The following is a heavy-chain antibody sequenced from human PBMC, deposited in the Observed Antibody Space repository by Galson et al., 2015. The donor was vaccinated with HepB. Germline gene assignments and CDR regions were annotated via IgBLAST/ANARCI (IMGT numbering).Heavy chain of an antibody. V-gene: IGHV1-2*06. Sequence: SVKVSCKASGYTFTGYYIHWVRQAPGQGLEWMGRINPRTGGTNYAQTFQGRVTMTRDTSITTAYMELSGLRSDDTAVYYCARGVGRGRRYSNTWQKDYYDMDVWGQGTTVTVSS. CDR1: GYTFTGYY. J-gene: IGHJ6*02. CDR3: ARGVGRGRRYSNTWQKDYYDMDV. CDR2: INPRTGGT. D-gene: IGHD6-13*01.